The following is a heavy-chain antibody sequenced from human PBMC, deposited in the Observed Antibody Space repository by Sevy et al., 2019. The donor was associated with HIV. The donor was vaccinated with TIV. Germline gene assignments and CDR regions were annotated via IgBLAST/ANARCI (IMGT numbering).Heavy chain of an antibody. Sequence: GGSLRLSCAASGFTFSSYAMHWVRQAPGKGLEWVAVISYDGSNKYYADSVKGRFTISRDNSKNTLYLQMNSLRAEDTAVYYCARDLAYCSGGSCYSGYYYGMDVWGQGTTVTVSS. J-gene: IGHJ6*02. D-gene: IGHD2-15*01. CDR2: ISYDGSNK. CDR3: ARDLAYCSGGSCYSGYYYGMDV. V-gene: IGHV3-30-3*01. CDR1: GFTFSSYA.